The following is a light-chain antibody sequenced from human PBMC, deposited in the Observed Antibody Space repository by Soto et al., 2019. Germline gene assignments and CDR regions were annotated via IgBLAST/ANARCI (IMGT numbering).Light chain of an antibody. V-gene: IGLV1-40*01. CDR3: QYYDRNLIGSVI. CDR2: AST. Sequence: QAVVTQPPSMSGAPGQRVVIPCTGSSSNIGADYDVFWYQQLPGTAPKLLIYASTNRPSDVPDRFSGYKSGTSASLDITGLQPEDGADYYCQYYDRNLIGSVIFGGGTKVTVL. CDR1: SSNIGADYD. J-gene: IGLJ2*01.